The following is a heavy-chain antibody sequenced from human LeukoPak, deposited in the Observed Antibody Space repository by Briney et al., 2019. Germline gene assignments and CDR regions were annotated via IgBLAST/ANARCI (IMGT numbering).Heavy chain of an antibody. D-gene: IGHD6-19*01. CDR2: IIPIFGTA. CDR3: ARVGIAVAGAGWFDP. V-gene: IGHV1-69*01. CDR1: GGTFSSYA. Sequence: SVKVSCEASGGTFSSYAISWVRQAPGQGLEWMGGIIPIFGTANYAQKFQGRVTITADESTSTAYMELSSLRSEDTAVYYCARVGIAVAGAGWFDPWGQGTLVTVSS. J-gene: IGHJ5*02.